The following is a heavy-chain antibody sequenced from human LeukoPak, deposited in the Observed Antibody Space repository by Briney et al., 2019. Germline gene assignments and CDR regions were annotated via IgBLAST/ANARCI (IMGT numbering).Heavy chain of an antibody. Sequence: ASVMVSCKASGYTFTGYYMHWVRQAPGQGLEWMGWINPNSGGTNYAQKFQGRVTMTRDTSISTAYMELSRLRSDDTAVYYCARDWRLRDAFDIWGQGTMVTVSS. CDR2: INPNSGGT. CDR1: GYTFTGYY. D-gene: IGHD3-3*01. CDR3: ARDWRLRDAFDI. V-gene: IGHV1-2*02. J-gene: IGHJ3*02.